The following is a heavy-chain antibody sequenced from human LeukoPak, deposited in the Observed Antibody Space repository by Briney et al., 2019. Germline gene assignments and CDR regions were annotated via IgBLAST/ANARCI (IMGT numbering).Heavy chain of an antibody. CDR3: ARDHKDWGVFDY. CDR2: ISSSSSYI. CDR1: GFTFSSYS. J-gene: IGHJ4*02. V-gene: IGHV3-21*01. Sequence: PGGSLRLSCAASGFTFSSYSMNWVRQAPGKGLEWVSSISSSSSYIYYADPVKGRFTISRDNAKNSLYLQMNSLRAEDTAVYYCARDHKDWGVFDYWGQGTLVTVSS. D-gene: IGHD7-27*01.